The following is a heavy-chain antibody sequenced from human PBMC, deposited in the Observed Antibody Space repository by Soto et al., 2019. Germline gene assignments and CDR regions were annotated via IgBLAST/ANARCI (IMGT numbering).Heavy chain of an antibody. J-gene: IGHJ5*02. Sequence: QVQLQESGPGLVKPSQTLSLTCTVSGGSISSGGYYWNWIRQHPGKGLEWIGYIYYIGSTYYNPSLKRRVSISLDTSKNQFSLKLSSVTAEYTAVYYCARSVFPWGQGTLVTVSS. CDR1: GGSISSGGYY. CDR3: ARSVFP. CDR2: IYYIGST. V-gene: IGHV4-31*03.